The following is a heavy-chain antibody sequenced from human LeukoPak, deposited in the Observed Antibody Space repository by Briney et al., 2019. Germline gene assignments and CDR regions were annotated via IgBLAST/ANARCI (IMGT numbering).Heavy chain of an antibody. V-gene: IGHV4-38-2*01. J-gene: IGHJ3*02. CDR3: ARLDIEYSSSTTTFDI. Sequence: PSETLSLTCAVSGYSISSGYYWGWIRQPPGKGLEWIGSIYHSGSTYYNPSLKSRVTISVDTSKNQFSLKLSSVTAADTAVYYCARLDIEYSSSTTTFDIWPRDNGHRLF. CDR1: GYSISSGYY. D-gene: IGHD6-6*01. CDR2: IYHSGST.